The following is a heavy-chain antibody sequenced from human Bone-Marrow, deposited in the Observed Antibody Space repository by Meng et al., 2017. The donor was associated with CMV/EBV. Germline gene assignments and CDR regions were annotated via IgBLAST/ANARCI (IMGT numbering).Heavy chain of an antibody. D-gene: IGHD3-3*01. CDR1: GGSVSSGSYY. V-gene: IGHV4-61*01. J-gene: IGHJ6*02. CDR3: ARDRNEIGWRASYYYGMDV. CDR2: IYYSGST. Sequence: GSLRLSCTVSGGSVSSGSYYWSWIRQPPGKGLEWIGYIYYSGSTNYNPSLKSRVTISVDTSKNQFSLKLSSVTAADTAVYYCARDRNEIGWRASYYYGMDVWGQGTTVTVSS.